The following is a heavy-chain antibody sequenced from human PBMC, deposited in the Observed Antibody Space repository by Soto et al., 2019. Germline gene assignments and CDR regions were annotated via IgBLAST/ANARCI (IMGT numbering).Heavy chain of an antibody. Sequence: PGGSLRLSCAASGFTFSSYGMHWVRQAPGKGLEWVAVISYDGSNRYYADSVKGRFTISRDGSKNTLYLQMNSLRAEDTAVYYCANDYYDSSGYYGWYFDLWGRGTLVTVSS. V-gene: IGHV3-30*18. CDR1: GFTFSSYG. J-gene: IGHJ2*01. CDR3: ANDYYDSSGYYGWYFDL. D-gene: IGHD3-22*01. CDR2: ISYDGSNR.